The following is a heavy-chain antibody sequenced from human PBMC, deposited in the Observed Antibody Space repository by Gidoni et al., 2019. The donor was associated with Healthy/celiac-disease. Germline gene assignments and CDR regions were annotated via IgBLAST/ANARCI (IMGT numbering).Heavy chain of an antibody. J-gene: IGHJ4*02. Sequence: QVQLVESVGGVVQPGRSLRLSCAASTFPFSNYGMHWVRQAPGKGLEWVSAIWYDGSNKYYADSVKGRFTISRDNSKNTVSLQMNSLRAEDTAVYYCATSTWFVEGYFDYWGQGTLVTVSS. CDR3: ATSTWFVEGYFDY. CDR1: TFPFSNYG. D-gene: IGHD3-10*01. V-gene: IGHV3-33*01. CDR2: IWYDGSNK.